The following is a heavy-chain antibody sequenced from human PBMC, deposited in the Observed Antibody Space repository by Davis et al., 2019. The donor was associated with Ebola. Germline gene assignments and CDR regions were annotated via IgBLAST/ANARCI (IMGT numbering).Heavy chain of an antibody. CDR3: VQGGTGGGLDY. CDR2: INPSGGST. V-gene: IGHV1-46*01. Sequence: AASVKVSCKASGYTFTSYYMHWVRQAPGQGLEWMGIINPSGGSTSYAQKFQGRVTMTRDTSTSTVYMELSSLRSEDTAGYYCVQGGTGGGLDYWGQGTLVTVSS. J-gene: IGHJ4*02. D-gene: IGHD2-8*02. CDR1: GYTFTSYY.